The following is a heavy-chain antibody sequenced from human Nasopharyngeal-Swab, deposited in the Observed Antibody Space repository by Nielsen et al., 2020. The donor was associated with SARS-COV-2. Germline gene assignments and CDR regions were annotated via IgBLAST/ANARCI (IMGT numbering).Heavy chain of an antibody. J-gene: IGHJ5*02. CDR3: ARDRGYCSSTSCYDNWFDP. V-gene: IGHV1-18*01. D-gene: IGHD2-2*01. Sequence: ASVKVSCKASGYTFTSYGISWVRQAPGQGLEWMGWISAYNGNTNYAQKLQGRVTMTTDTSTSTAYMELRSLRSDDTAVYHCARDRGYCSSTSCYDNWFDPWGQGTLVTVSS. CDR1: GYTFTSYG. CDR2: ISAYNGNT.